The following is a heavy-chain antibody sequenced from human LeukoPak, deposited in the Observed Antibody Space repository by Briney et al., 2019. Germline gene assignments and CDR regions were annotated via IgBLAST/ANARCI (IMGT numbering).Heavy chain of an antibody. CDR1: GFTFSSYG. D-gene: IGHD2-15*01. V-gene: IGHV3-30*03. J-gene: IGHJ6*02. Sequence: SGGSLRLSCAASGFTFSSYGMHWVRQAPGKGLEWVAVISYDGSNKYYADSVKGRFTISRDNSKNTLYLQMNSLRAEDTAVYYCARALRGDYYGMDVWGQGTTVTVSS. CDR2: ISYDGSNK. CDR3: ARALRGDYYGMDV.